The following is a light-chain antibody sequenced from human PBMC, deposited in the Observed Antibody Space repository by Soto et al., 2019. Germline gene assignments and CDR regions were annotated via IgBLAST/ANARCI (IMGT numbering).Light chain of an antibody. Sequence: QSVLTQPPSASGTPGQRVAISCSGSSSNIGRNYVYWYQQLPGTAPKLLIYRNNQRPSGVPDRFSGSKSGTSASLAISGLRSEDEADYYCAAWDDSLSGYVFGTRTKLTVL. CDR2: RNN. CDR1: SSNIGRNY. V-gene: IGLV1-47*01. CDR3: AAWDDSLSGYV. J-gene: IGLJ1*01.